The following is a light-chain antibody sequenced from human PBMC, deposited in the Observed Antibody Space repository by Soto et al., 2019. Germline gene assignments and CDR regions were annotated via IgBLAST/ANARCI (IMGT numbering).Light chain of an antibody. J-gene: IGKJ5*01. CDR3: EQYGSTPIT. CDR1: QSVSSSY. V-gene: IGKV3-20*01. Sequence: EIVLTQSAGTLSLSPGERATLSCRASQSVSSSYLAWYQQKPGQAPRLLIYGASSRATGIPDRLSGSGSGTDLTRTASRLEPEDFAVYYGEQYGSTPITFGQGTRLEIK. CDR2: GAS.